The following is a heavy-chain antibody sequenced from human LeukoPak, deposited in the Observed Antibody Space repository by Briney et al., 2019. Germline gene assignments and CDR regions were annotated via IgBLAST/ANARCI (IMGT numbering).Heavy chain of an antibody. CDR3: ARVSCSSPSCYPRYYYGMDV. CDR1: GYTFTSYG. CDR2: ISAHSGNT. Sequence: GASVKVSSRASGYTFTSYGITWVRQAHRQGLEWMGWISAHSGNTKYAQKFQGRVTMTTDTSTSTAYMELRSLRSDDTAVYYCARVSCSSPSCYPRYYYGMDVWGQGTTVTVSS. J-gene: IGHJ6*02. V-gene: IGHV1-18*01. D-gene: IGHD2-2*01.